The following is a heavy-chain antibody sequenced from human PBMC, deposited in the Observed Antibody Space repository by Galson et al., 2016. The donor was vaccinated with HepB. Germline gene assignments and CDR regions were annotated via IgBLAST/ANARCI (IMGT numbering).Heavy chain of an antibody. J-gene: IGHJ4*02. D-gene: IGHD5/OR15-5a*01. Sequence: SETLSLTCTVCGGSVSSGNYYWGWIRQPPGKGLEWIGYIYYSGSTSYNPSLKSRVIISVDTSKNQFSLKLSSVAAADTAVYYCAKVGPLVYVIDYWGQGTLVTVSS. CDR2: IYYSGST. CDR3: AKVGPLVYVIDY. V-gene: IGHV4-61*01. CDR1: GGSVSSGNYY.